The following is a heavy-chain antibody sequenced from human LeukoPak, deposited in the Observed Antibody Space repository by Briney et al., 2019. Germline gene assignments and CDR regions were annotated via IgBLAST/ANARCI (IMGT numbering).Heavy chain of an antibody. J-gene: IGHJ3*02. V-gene: IGHV3-64D*06. CDR3: VKALTDDAFDI. CDR1: GFTFSTFP. Sequence: PGGSLRLSCSASGFTFSTFPMHWVRQAPGKGLEYFSAIGRNGDTTYYADSVKGRFTISRDNSKNTLYLQMSSLRPEDTAVYYCVKALTDDAFDIWGQGTMVTVSS. CDR2: IGRNGDTT.